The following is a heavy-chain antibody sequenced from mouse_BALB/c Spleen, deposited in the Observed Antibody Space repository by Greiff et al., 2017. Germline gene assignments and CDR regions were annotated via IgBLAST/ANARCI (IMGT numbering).Heavy chain of an antibody. CDR3: ARERKFITTASYAMDY. CDR2: ISDGGSYT. CDR1: GFTFSDYY. V-gene: IGHV5-4*02. J-gene: IGHJ4*01. Sequence: EVQLVESGGGLVKPGGSLKLSCAASGFTFSDYYMYWVRQTPEKRLEWVATISDGGSYTYYPDSVKGRFTISRDNAKNNLYLQMSSLKSEDTAMYYCARERKFITTASYAMDYWGQGTSVTVSS. D-gene: IGHD1-2*01.